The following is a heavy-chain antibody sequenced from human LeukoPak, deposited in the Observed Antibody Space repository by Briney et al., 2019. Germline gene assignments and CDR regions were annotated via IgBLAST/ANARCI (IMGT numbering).Heavy chain of an antibody. V-gene: IGHV1-69*04. CDR2: IIPILGIA. Sequence: SVTVSCKASGGTFNSYAISWVRQAPGQGLEWMGRIIPILGIANYAQKFQGRVTITADKSTSTAYMELSSLRSEDTAVYYCARSRRNTAMVPLGYWGQGTLVTVSS. CDR3: ARSRRNTAMVPLGY. CDR1: GGTFNSYA. J-gene: IGHJ4*02. D-gene: IGHD5-18*01.